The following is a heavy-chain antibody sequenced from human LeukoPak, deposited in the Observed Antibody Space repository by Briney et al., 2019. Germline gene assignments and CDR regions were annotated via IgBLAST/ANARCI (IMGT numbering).Heavy chain of an antibody. V-gene: IGHV1-2*02. Sequence: ASVKVSCKASGYTFTDYYLHWVRQAPGQGLQWMGWINPNSGATHCAQNFQGRVTMTRDTSISTAYMELSRLRSDDTAVYYCAKDLQWELPRGDALDIWGQGTMVTVSS. CDR2: INPNSGAT. D-gene: IGHD1-26*01. CDR1: GYTFTDYY. CDR3: AKDLQWELPRGDALDI. J-gene: IGHJ3*02.